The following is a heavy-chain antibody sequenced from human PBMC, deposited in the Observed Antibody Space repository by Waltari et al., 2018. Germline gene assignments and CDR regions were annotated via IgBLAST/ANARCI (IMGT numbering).Heavy chain of an antibody. CDR1: GSIFSGCL. V-gene: IGHV1-2*06. Sequence: QGQLVQSGAAVKKPGASVKVSCKASGSIFSGCLLNWLRGAPGEGLEGMGRIDPDNGGTTYAQKFQGRVYMTRDTSITTLYLELSSLTSDDAAVYYCVRETIYRGTPSGSFSIWGQGTMVTVSS. CDR3: VRETIYRGTPSGSFSI. CDR2: IDPDNGGT. J-gene: IGHJ3*02. D-gene: IGHD1-26*01.